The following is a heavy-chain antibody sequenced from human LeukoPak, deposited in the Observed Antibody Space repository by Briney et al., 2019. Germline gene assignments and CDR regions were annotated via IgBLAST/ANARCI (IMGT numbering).Heavy chain of an antibody. CDR3: ARDGGLAPYSSSTPFDY. CDR2: IYSSGST. Sequence: GGSLRLSCAASGFTVSTNYMSWVRQAPGKGLEWVSVIYSSGSTYYADSVKGRFTIFRDNSKNTLYLQMNSLRAEDTAVYYCARDGGLAPYSSSTPFDYWGQGTLVTVSS. J-gene: IGHJ4*02. V-gene: IGHV3-66*03. D-gene: IGHD6-6*01. CDR1: GFTVSTNY.